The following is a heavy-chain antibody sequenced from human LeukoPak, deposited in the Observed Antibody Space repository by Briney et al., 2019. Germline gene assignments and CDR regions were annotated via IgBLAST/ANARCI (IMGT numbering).Heavy chain of an antibody. D-gene: IGHD5-18*01. CDR1: GFTVSSNS. V-gene: IGHV3-53*01. Sequence: PGGSLRLSCAASGFTVSSNSMSWVRQAPGKGLEWVSVIYSGGSTYYADSVKGRFTISRDNSKNTLYLQMNSPRAEDTAVYYCARTYSGYSYGMYWYFDLWGRGTLVTVSS. J-gene: IGHJ2*01. CDR2: IYSGGST. CDR3: ARTYSGYSYGMYWYFDL.